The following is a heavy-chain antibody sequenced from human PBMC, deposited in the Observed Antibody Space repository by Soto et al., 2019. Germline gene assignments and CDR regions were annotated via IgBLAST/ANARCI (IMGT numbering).Heavy chain of an antibody. CDR3: AKDGKVLGRSNTIFGVVTSLSSSPY. V-gene: IGHV3-23*01. D-gene: IGHD3-3*01. Sequence: GGSLRLSCAASGFTFSSYAMSWVRQAPGKGLEWVSAISGSGGSTYYADSVKGRFTISRDNSKNTLYLQMNSLRAEDTAVYYCAKDGKVLGRSNTIFGVVTSLSSSPYWGQGTLVTVSS. CDR1: GFTFSSYA. CDR2: ISGSGGST. J-gene: IGHJ4*02.